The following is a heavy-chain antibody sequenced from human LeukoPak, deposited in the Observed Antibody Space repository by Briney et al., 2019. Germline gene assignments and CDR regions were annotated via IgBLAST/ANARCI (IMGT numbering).Heavy chain of an antibody. CDR2: INHSGST. Sequence: SETLSLTCAVYGGSFSGYYWSWIRQPPGKGLEWIGEINHSGSTNYNPSLKSRVTISVDTSKNQFSLKLSSVTAADTAVYYCARGRVVPAAMCDCWGQGTLVTVSS. V-gene: IGHV4-34*01. CDR1: GGSFSGYY. J-gene: IGHJ4*02. D-gene: IGHD2-2*01. CDR3: ARGRVVPAAMCDC.